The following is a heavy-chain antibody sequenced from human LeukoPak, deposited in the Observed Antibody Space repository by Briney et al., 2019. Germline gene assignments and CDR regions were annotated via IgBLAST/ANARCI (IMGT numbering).Heavy chain of an antibody. CDR3: ARVHGSSYYYYYMDV. CDR1: GGSISSYY. V-gene: IGHV4-59*01. J-gene: IGHJ6*03. Sequence: SETLSLTCTVSGGSISSYYWSWIRQPPGKGLEWIGYIYYSGSTNYNPSLKSRVTISVDTSKNQFSLHLSSVTAADTAVYYCARVHGSSYYYYYMDVWGKGTTVTVSS. CDR2: IYYSGST. D-gene: IGHD3-10*01.